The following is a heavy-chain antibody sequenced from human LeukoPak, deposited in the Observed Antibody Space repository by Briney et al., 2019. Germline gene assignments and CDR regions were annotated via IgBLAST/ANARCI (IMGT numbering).Heavy chain of an antibody. V-gene: IGHV3-7*03. Sequence: GGSLRLSCAASGFTFSSYWMSWVRQAPGGGLEWVAKINQDGTEKAYVDSVRGRFTIPRDNAKNSLFLQMNSLRAEDTAVYYCARGPLIAAAGTWWGQGTLVTVSS. D-gene: IGHD6-13*01. J-gene: IGHJ4*02. CDR3: ARGPLIAAAGTW. CDR2: INQDGTEK. CDR1: GFTFSSYW.